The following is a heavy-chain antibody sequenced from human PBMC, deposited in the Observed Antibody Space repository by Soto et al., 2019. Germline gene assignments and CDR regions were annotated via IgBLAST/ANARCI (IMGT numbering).Heavy chain of an antibody. CDR3: ARDKGLEPPGY. J-gene: IGHJ4*02. V-gene: IGHV3-21*01. CDR2: ISSSSSYL. Sequence: GGSLRLSCAASGFTFSSYSMNWVRQAPGKGLEWVSSISSSSSYLYYADSVKGRFTISRDNAKNSLYLQMNSLRAEDTAVYYCARDKGLEPPGYWGQGTLVTVSS. CDR1: GFTFSSYS. D-gene: IGHD1-1*01.